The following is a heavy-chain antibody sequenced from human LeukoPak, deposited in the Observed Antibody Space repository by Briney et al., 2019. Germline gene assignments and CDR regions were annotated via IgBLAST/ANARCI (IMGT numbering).Heavy chain of an antibody. D-gene: IGHD3/OR15-3a*01. J-gene: IGHJ4*02. CDR1: GFTFSSYS. V-gene: IGHV3-21*01. CDR3: ARGGTGADFDY. CDR2: ISDSSSYI. Sequence: GGSLRPSCAASGFTFSSYSMNWVRQAPGKGLEWVSSISDSSSYIYYPDSVKGRFTISRDNAKNSLYLQMNSLRAEDTAVYFCARGGTGADFDYWGQETLVTVSS.